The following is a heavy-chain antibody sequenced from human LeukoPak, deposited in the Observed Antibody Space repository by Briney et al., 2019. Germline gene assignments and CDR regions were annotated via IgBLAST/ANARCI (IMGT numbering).Heavy chain of an antibody. D-gene: IGHD2-8*02. V-gene: IGHV4-38-2*02. CDR2: INHSGTT. CDR1: GYSINSGYY. Sequence: PSETLSLTCTVSGYSINSGYYWGWIRQPPGKGLEWIASINHSGTTYYNPSLASRVSISVDTSKNQFSLKLSSVTAADTAVYYCARADLREWRVTGFDYWGQGTLVTVSS. CDR3: ARADLREWRVTGFDY. J-gene: IGHJ4*02.